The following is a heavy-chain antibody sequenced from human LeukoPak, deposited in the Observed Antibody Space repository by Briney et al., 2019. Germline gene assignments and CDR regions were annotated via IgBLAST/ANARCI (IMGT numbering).Heavy chain of an antibody. CDR3: ARGIAVAGSRSDYYYYYMDV. CDR2: IIPIFGTA. CDR1: GGTFSSYA. V-gene: IGHV1-69*13. Sequence: AASVKVSCKASGGTFSSYAISWVRQAPGQGLEWMGGIIPIFGTANYAQKFQGRVTITADESTSTAYMELSSLRSEDTAVYYCARGIAVAGSRSDYYYYYMDVWGKGTTVTISS. D-gene: IGHD6-19*01. J-gene: IGHJ6*03.